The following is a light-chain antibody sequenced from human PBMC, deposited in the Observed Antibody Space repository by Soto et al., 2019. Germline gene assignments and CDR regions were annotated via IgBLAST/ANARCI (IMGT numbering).Light chain of an antibody. CDR2: DGS. J-gene: IGKJ1*01. Sequence: GQRVTITCRASQSMSWWLAWYQQKPGKAPKLLISDGSTLESGVPLRFRGDGSGTDFSLTISSLQPDDVATYYCQQYYNFRWTFGQGTKVEIK. V-gene: IGKV1-5*01. CDR1: QSMSWW. CDR3: QQYYNFRWT.